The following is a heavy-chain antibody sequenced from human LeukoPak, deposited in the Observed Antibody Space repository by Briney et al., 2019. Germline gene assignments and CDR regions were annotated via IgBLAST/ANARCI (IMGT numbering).Heavy chain of an antibody. Sequence: PSGTLSLTCAVSGGSISSSNWWSWVRQPPGKGLEWIGEIYHSGSTNYNPSLKSRVTISVDKSKNQFSLKLSSVTAADTAVYYCARAPYGDNEGVWFDPWGQGTLVTVSS. J-gene: IGHJ5*02. CDR2: IYHSGST. CDR1: GGSISSSNW. V-gene: IGHV4-4*02. D-gene: IGHD4-17*01. CDR3: ARAPYGDNEGVWFDP.